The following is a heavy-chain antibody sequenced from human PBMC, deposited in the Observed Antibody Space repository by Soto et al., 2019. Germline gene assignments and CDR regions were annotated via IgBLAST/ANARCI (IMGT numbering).Heavy chain of an antibody. CDR2: ISGSGGST. Sequence: LRLSCAASGFTFSSYAMSWVRQAPGKGLEWVSAISGSGGSTYYADSVKGRFTISRDNSKNTLYLQMNSLRAEDTAVYYCAKDRYYGDYVNYFDYWGQGTLVTVSS. J-gene: IGHJ4*02. D-gene: IGHD4-17*01. CDR1: GFTFSSYA. CDR3: AKDRYYGDYVNYFDY. V-gene: IGHV3-23*01.